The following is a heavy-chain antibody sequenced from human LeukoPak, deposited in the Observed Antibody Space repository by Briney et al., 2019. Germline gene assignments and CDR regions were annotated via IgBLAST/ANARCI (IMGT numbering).Heavy chain of an antibody. Sequence: GGSLRLSCAASGFTFSSYAMSWVRRAPGKGLEWVSAISGSGGSTYYADSVKGRFTISRDNSKNTLYLQMNSLRAEDTAVYYCAKDRSVAVAGHWFDPWGQGTLVTVSS. CDR2: ISGSGGST. CDR1: GFTFSSYA. CDR3: AKDRSVAVAGHWFDP. J-gene: IGHJ5*02. D-gene: IGHD6-19*01. V-gene: IGHV3-23*01.